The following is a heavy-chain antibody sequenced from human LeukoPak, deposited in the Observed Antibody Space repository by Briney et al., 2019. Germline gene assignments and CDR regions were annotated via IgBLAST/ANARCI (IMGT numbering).Heavy chain of an antibody. Sequence: PSETLSLTCTVSGGSISSYYWRWIRQPPGKGLEWIGYIYYSGSTNYNPALKSRVAISVDTSKNQFSLKLSSVTAADTAVYYCASIDQVETTMGGYYFDYWGQGTLVTVSS. D-gene: IGHD5-18*01. CDR3: ASIDQVETTMGGYYFDY. V-gene: IGHV4-59*01. CDR1: GGSISSYY. J-gene: IGHJ4*02. CDR2: IYYSGST.